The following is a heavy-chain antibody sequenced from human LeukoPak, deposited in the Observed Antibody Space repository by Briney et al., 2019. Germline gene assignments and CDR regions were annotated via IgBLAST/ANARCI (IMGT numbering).Heavy chain of an antibody. CDR1: GFTFSSYA. CDR2: ISGSGGST. Sequence: PGGSLRLSCAASGFTFSSYAMSWVRQAPGKGLEWVSAISGSGGSTYYADSVKGRFTISRDNSKNTLYLQMNSLRAEDTAVYYCAKGGVGATFRHYYYYMDVWGKGTTVTVSS. V-gene: IGHV3-23*01. D-gene: IGHD1-26*01. J-gene: IGHJ6*03. CDR3: AKGGVGATFRHYYYYMDV.